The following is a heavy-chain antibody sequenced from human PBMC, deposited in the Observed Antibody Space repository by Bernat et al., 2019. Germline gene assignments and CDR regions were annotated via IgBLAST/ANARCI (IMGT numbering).Heavy chain of an antibody. Sequence: QVQLQQWGAGLLKPSETLSLTCAVYGGSFSGYYWSWIRQPPGKGLEWIGEINHSGSTNYNPSLKSRVTISVDTSKNRFSLKLNSVTAADTAVYYCAGQVAGTDYADFWGQGTLVTVSS. CDR2: INHSGST. V-gene: IGHV4-34*01. D-gene: IGHD6-19*01. CDR1: GGSFSGYY. J-gene: IGHJ4*02. CDR3: AGQVAGTDYADF.